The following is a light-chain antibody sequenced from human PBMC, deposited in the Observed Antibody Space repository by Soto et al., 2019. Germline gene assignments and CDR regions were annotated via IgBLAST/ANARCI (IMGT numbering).Light chain of an antibody. Sequence: DIQMTQSPSTLSASVGDRVTITCRASQNIDYWLAWYQQKPGKAPSLLIYKASSLQTGVPSTFSGGGSETGSTPTISSLQPDDFATYYCQQYKSYSPYTFGQGTKLEIK. CDR3: QQYKSYSPYT. V-gene: IGKV1-5*03. CDR1: QNIDYW. CDR2: KAS. J-gene: IGKJ2*01.